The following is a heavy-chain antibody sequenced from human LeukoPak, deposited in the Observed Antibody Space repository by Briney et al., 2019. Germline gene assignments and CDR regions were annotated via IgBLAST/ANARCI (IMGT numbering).Heavy chain of an antibody. D-gene: IGHD6-19*01. CDR1: GFTFSSYA. V-gene: IGHV3-30*04. J-gene: IGHJ6*02. Sequence: GGSLRLSCAASGFTFSSYAMHWVRQAPGKGLEWVAVISYDGSKKYYADSVKGRFTISRDNSKNTLYLQMNSLRAEVTAVYYCAREVAVADYGMDVWGQGTTVTVSS. CDR3: AREVAVADYGMDV. CDR2: ISYDGSKK.